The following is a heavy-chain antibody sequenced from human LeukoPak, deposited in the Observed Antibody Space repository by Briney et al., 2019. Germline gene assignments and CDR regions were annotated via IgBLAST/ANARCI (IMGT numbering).Heavy chain of an antibody. CDR3: ARSVDILTGYFPSPYYYYGMDV. D-gene: IGHD3-9*01. CDR1: GFTFSSYS. J-gene: IGHJ6*02. Sequence: GGSLRLSCAASGFTFSSYSMNWVRQAPGKGLEWVSYISSSSSTIYYADSVKGRFTISRDNAKNSLYLQMNSLRAEDTAVYYCARSVDILTGYFPSPYYYYGMDVWGQGTTVTVSS. V-gene: IGHV3-48*04. CDR2: ISSSSSTI.